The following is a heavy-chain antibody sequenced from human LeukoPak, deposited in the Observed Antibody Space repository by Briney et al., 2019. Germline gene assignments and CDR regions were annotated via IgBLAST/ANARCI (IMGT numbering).Heavy chain of an antibody. Sequence: PSETLSLTCTVSGGSITSYHWSWVRQPAGKGLEWIGRMQTSGRIDYNLSLKSRLTMSVDRSKNQLSLKLTSVSAADTAVYYCARGHSDRWSVFDYWGQGTLVTISS. V-gene: IGHV4-4*07. CDR3: ARGHSDRWSVFDY. CDR2: MQTSGRI. CDR1: GGSITSYH. J-gene: IGHJ4*02. D-gene: IGHD6-13*01.